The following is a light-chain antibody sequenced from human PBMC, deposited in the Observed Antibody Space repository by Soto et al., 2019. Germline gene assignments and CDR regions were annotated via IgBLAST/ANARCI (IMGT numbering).Light chain of an antibody. CDR3: QQYNNWPRT. CDR1: QNVNYN. V-gene: IGKV3-15*01. Sequence: IVMAQSPATLSVSPGERATLSCRASQNVNYNLAWYQQKPGQAPSLLIHDASIRATAIPARFSGSGSGTEFTFTISSLQSEDFAVYYCQQYNNWPRTFGQGTKVEIK. CDR2: DAS. J-gene: IGKJ1*01.